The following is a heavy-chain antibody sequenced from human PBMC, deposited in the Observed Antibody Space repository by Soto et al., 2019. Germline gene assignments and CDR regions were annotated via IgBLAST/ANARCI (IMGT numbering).Heavy chain of an antibody. Sequence: GESLKISCKGSGYSVSSYWISWVRQMPGKGLEWMGRIDPSDSYTNYSPSFQGHVTISADKSISTAYLQWSSLKASDTAMYYCARPNTAMVKHYYYGMDVWGQGTTVTVSS. J-gene: IGHJ6*02. CDR3: ARPNTAMVKHYYYGMDV. CDR1: GYSVSSYW. CDR2: IDPSDSYT. D-gene: IGHD5-18*01. V-gene: IGHV5-10-1*01.